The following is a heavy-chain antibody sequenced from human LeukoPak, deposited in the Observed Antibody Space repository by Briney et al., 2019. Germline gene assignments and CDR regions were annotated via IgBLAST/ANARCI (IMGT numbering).Heavy chain of an antibody. J-gene: IGHJ6*02. CDR3: ARSLRGGYDFWSGFPPNNYYYGMDV. D-gene: IGHD3-3*01. V-gene: IGHV1-69*13. CDR2: IIPIFGTA. CDR1: GGTFSSYA. Sequence: ASVKVSCKASGGTFSSYAISWVRQAPGQGLEWMGGIIPIFGTANYAQKFQGRVTITADESTSTAYMELSSLRSEDTAVYYCARSLRGGYDFWSGFPPNNYYYGMDVWGQGTTVTVSS.